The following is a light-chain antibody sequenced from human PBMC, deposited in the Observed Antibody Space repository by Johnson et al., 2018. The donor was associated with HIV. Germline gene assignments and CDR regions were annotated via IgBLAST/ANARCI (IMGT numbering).Light chain of an antibody. CDR2: DNN. Sequence: QPVLTQPPSVSAAPGQKVTISCSGSSSNIGNNYVSWYQQLPGTAPKLLIYDNNKRPSGIPDRFSGSKSGTSATLGITGLQNGDEADYYCGTWDSSLSAGGYVFGTGTKVTVL. V-gene: IGLV1-51*01. J-gene: IGLJ1*01. CDR3: GTWDSSLSAGGYV. CDR1: SSNIGNNY.